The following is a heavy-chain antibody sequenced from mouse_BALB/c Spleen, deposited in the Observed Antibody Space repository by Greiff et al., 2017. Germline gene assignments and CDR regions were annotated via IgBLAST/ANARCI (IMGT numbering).Heavy chain of an antibody. CDR1: GFPFTDYY. J-gene: IGHJ4*01. CDR3: ARDFYYYGRGGMDY. D-gene: IGHD1-1*01. V-gene: IGHV7-3*02. Sequence: EVKLMESGGGLVQPGGSLRLSCATSGFPFTDYYMSWVRQPPGKALAWLGFIRNNANGYTTEYSASVKGRFTISRDNSQSILYLQMNTLRAEDSATYYCARDFYYYGRGGMDYWGQGTSVTVSS. CDR2: IRNNANGYTT.